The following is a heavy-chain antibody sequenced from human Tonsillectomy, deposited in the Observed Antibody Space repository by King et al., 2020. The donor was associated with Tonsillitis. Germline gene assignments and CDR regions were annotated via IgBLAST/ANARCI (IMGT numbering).Heavy chain of an antibody. V-gene: IGHV3-23*04. CDR3: AKMGDGSGSFYKFFDY. J-gene: IGHJ4*02. Sequence: VQLVESGGGLVQPGGSLRLYCAASGFTFSSYAMSWVRQAPGKGLEWVSAISASGYSTYYADSGKGRFTISRDSSKNMLYLQLNSLRAEDTAVYYCAKMGDGSGSFYKFFDYGGQGTLVTVSS. D-gene: IGHD3-10*01. CDR1: GFTFSSYA. CDR2: ISASGYST.